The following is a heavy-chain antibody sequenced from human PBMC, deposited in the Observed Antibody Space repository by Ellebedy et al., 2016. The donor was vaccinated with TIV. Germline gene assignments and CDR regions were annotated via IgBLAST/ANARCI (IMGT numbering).Heavy chain of an antibody. V-gene: IGHV3-21*01. CDR1: GFTFSSYS. D-gene: IGHD3-3*01. J-gene: IGHJ6*02. CDR3: ARDSPGDWSGYYRYYGMDV. Sequence: GESLKISCAASGFTFSSYSMNWVRQAPGKGLEWVASITSSSSFIYYADSVKGRFTISRDNAKNSLYLQMNSLRAEDTAVYYCARDSPGDWSGYYRYYGMDVWGQGTTVTVSS. CDR2: ITSSSSFI.